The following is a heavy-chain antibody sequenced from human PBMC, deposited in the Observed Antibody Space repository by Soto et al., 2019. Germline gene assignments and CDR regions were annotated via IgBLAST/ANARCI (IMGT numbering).Heavy chain of an antibody. J-gene: IGHJ5*02. CDR3: ARELPLDL. V-gene: IGHV3-53*01. Sequence: GGSLRLSCAASGFTVSSKYMNWVRQAPGKGLEWVSIIWSAGLTYYADSVRGRFTISRDISKNILFLQVNNLRAEDSAIYYCARELPLDLWGQGTLVTVSS. CDR1: GFTVSSKY. CDR2: IWSAGLT. D-gene: IGHD2-15*01.